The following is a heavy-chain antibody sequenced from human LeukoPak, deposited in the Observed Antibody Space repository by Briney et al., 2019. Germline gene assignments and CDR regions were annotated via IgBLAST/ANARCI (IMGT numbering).Heavy chain of an antibody. CDR3: AKTLRDSSGYYAAGD. V-gene: IGHV3-30*02. J-gene: IGHJ4*02. D-gene: IGHD3-22*01. Sequence: GGSLRLSCAASGFPFSTYGMHWVRQAPGKGLEWVSFIRYDGNNKQYGDSVKGRFTISRDDSKNTLYLQMSSLRAEDTAVYYCAKTLRDSSGYYAAGDWGQGTLVTVAS. CDR2: IRYDGNNK. CDR1: GFPFSTYG.